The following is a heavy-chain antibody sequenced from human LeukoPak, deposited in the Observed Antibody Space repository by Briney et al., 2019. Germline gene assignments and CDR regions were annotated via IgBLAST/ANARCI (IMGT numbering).Heavy chain of an antibody. V-gene: IGHV1-18*01. CDR2: ISAYNGNT. J-gene: IGHJ4*02. CDR1: GGTFSSYA. CDR3: ATGGYSYGYFDY. Sequence: ASVKVSCKASGGTFSSYAISRVRQAPGQGLEWMGWISAYNGNTNYAQKLQGRVTMTTDTSTSTAYMELRSLRSDDTAVYYCATGGYSYGYFDYWGQGTLVTVSS. D-gene: IGHD5-18*01.